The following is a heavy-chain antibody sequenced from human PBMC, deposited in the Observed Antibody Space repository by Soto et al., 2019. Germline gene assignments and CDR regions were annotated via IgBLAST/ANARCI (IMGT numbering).Heavy chain of an antibody. V-gene: IGHV3-15*01. CDR3: TARRSRELDFDY. J-gene: IGHJ4*02. CDR1: GFTFSNAW. CDR2: IKSKTDGGTT. Sequence: PGGSLRLSCTGSGFTFSNAWMSWVRQAPGKGLEWVGRIKSKTDGGTTDYAAPVKGRFTISRDDSKNTLYLQMNSLKTEDTAVYYCTARRSRELDFDYWGQGTLVTVSS.